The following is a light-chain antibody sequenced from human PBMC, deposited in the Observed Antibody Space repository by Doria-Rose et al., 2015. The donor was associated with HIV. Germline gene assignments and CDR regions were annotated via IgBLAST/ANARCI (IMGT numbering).Light chain of an antibody. CDR3: HQYGTSWT. CDR1: PSFSSTS. Sequence: TQSPGTLSLSPGERATLSCRASPSFSSTSFAWYQQKPGQAPSLLIYDGSTRATGIPDRFSASGSGTDFTLTIDRLEPEDFALYYCHQYGTSWTFGQGTKVEI. J-gene: IGKJ1*01. CDR2: DGS. V-gene: IGKV3-20*01.